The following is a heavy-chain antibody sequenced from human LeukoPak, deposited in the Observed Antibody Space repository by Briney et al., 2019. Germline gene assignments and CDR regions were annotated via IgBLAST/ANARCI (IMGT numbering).Heavy chain of an antibody. D-gene: IGHD3-22*01. CDR2: ISSSSSTI. V-gene: IGHV3-48*01. Sequence: SGGSLRLSCAASGFTFSSYSMNWVRQAPGKGLEWVSYISSSSSTIYYADSVKGRFTIPRDNAKNSLYLQMNSLRAEDTAVYYCARDRRGYDSSGIFDYWGQGTLVTVSS. CDR3: ARDRRGYDSSGIFDY. CDR1: GFTFSSYS. J-gene: IGHJ4*02.